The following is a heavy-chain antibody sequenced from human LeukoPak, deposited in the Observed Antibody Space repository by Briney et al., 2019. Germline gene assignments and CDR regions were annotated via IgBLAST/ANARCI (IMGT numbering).Heavy chain of an antibody. CDR1: GGSISSSSYY. J-gene: IGHJ4*02. V-gene: IGHV4-39*07. Sequence: ASETLSLTCTVSGGSISSSSYYWGWIRQPPGKGLEWIGSIYYSGSTYYNPSLKSRVTISVDTSKNQFSLKLSSVTAADTAVYYCARDDMRFGEDNWGQGTLVTVSS. CDR2: IYYSGST. CDR3: ARDDMRFGEDN. D-gene: IGHD3-10*01.